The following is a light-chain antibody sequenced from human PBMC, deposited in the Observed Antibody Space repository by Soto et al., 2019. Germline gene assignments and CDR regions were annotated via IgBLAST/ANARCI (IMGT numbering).Light chain of an antibody. CDR2: AAS. V-gene: IGKV1-39*01. CDR1: QSISSD. CDR3: QQIYSIPIT. J-gene: IGKJ5*01. Sequence: DIQMTQSPFSLSASVADRVTITCRTSQSISSDLNWYQQKAGKAPKLLIYAASSLQSGVPSRFSGSGSGTHFTLTISSLQPEDFATYYCQQIYSIPITFGQGTRLGL.